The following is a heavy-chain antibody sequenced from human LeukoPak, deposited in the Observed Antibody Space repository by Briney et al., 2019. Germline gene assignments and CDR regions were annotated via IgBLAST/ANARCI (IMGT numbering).Heavy chain of an antibody. V-gene: IGHV5-51*01. CDR1: GYSFTSYW. Sequence: GESLKISCQGSGYSFTSYWIGWLRQIPGKGLEWMGIIYPGDPDTRYSPSFQGQATISANKSISTAYLQWSSLKASDTAMYYCARQRAPYSSSDFDYWGQGTLVTVSS. J-gene: IGHJ4*02. CDR2: IYPGDPDT. D-gene: IGHD6-6*01. CDR3: ARQRAPYSSSDFDY.